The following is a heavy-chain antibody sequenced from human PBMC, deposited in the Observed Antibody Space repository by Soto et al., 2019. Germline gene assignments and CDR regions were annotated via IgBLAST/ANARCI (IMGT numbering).Heavy chain of an antibody. J-gene: IGHJ4*02. CDR3: TRDRTDSHYYDR. D-gene: IGHD3-10*02. Sequence: GGSLRLSCTASGFTFGDYAMSWVRQAPGKGLEWVGFIRSKAYGGTTEYAASVKGRFTISRDDSKSIAYLQMNSLKTEDTAVYYCTRDRTDSHYYDRWGQGTLVTVSS. CDR2: IRSKAYGGTT. V-gene: IGHV3-49*04. CDR1: GFTFGDYA.